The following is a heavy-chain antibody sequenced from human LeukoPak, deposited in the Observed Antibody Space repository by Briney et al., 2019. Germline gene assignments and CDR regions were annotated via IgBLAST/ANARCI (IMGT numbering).Heavy chain of an antibody. J-gene: IGHJ4*02. CDR1: GYSFTTYW. V-gene: IGHV5-51*01. CDR2: IYPGDSDT. D-gene: IGHD2-2*01. CDR3: ARRGCSSTSCSFDY. Sequence: GESLKISCQGSGYSFTTYWIAWVRQMPGKGLEWMGIIYPGDSDTTYSPSFRGQVTISADKSISTAYLQWSSLKASDTAMYYCARRGCSSTSCSFDYWGQETVDTVSS.